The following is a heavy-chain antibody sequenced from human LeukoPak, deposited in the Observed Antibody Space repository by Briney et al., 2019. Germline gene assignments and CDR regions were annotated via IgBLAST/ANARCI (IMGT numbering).Heavy chain of an antibody. V-gene: IGHV3-23*01. CDR3: ARELEQQWLALSVPFDY. Sequence: GGSLRLSCAASGFTFSSYAMSWVRQAPGKGLEWVSAISGSGGSTYYADSVKGRFTISRDNSKNTLYLQMNSLRAEDTAVYYCARELEQQWLALSVPFDYWGQGTLVTVSS. CDR1: GFTFSSYA. D-gene: IGHD6-19*01. J-gene: IGHJ4*02. CDR2: ISGSGGST.